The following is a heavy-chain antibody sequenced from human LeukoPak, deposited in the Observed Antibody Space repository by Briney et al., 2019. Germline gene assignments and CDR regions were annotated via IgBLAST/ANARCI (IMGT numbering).Heavy chain of an antibody. CDR2: ISAYNGDT. J-gene: IGHJ3*02. D-gene: IGHD1-26*01. CDR3: ARGGRWELPRPYAFDI. CDR1: GYTFTSYA. Sequence: ASVKVSCKASGYTFTSYAISWFRQAPGQGLEWMGWISAYNGDTNYAQIVQGRVIMTTDTSTSTAYMELRSLRSDDTADYYCARGGRWELPRPYAFDIWGQGTMVTVSS. V-gene: IGHV1-18*01.